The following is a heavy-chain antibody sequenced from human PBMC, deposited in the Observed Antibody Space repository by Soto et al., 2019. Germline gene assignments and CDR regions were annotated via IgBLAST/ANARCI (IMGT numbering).Heavy chain of an antibody. J-gene: IGHJ6*02. CDR2: IYYSGST. CDR1: GGSVSSGSYY. D-gene: IGHD3-22*01. Sequence: QVQLQESGPGLVKPSETLSLTCTASGGSVSSGSYYWSWIRQPPGKGLEWIGYIYYSGSTNYNPSLKSRVTISVDTSKNQFSLKLSSVTAADTAVYYCARDDSSPDYYGMDVWGQGTTVTVSS. V-gene: IGHV4-61*01. CDR3: ARDDSSPDYYGMDV.